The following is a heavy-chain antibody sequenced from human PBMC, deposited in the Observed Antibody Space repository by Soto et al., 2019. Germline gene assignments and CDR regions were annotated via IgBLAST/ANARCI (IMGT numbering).Heavy chain of an antibody. CDR2: ISGSGGST. V-gene: IGHV3-23*01. D-gene: IGHD6-13*01. Sequence: EVQLLESGGGLVQPGGSLRLSCAASGFTFSSYAMSWVRQAPGKGLEWVSAISGSGGSTYYADSVKGRFTISRDNSKNTLYLQMNRLRAEDTAVYYCANAPRYSSSWYEFDYWGQGTLVTVSS. CDR1: GFTFSSYA. CDR3: ANAPRYSSSWYEFDY. J-gene: IGHJ4*02.